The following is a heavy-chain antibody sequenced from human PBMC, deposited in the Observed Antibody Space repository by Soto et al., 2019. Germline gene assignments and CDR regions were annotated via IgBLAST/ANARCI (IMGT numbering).Heavy chain of an antibody. CDR3: ARADLGYSSSWYEYYFDD. J-gene: IGHJ4*02. CDR1: GDSVSSNSAA. V-gene: IGHV6-1*01. Sequence: SQTLSLTCAISGDSVSSNSAAWNWIRQSPSRGLEWLGRTYYRSKWYNDYAVSVKSRITINPDTSKNQFSLQLNSVTPEDTAVYYCARADLGYSSSWYEYYFDDWGQGTLVTVSS. CDR2: TYYRSKWYN. D-gene: IGHD6-13*01.